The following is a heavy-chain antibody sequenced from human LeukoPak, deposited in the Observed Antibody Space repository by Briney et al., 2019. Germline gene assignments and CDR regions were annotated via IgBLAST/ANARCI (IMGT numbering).Heavy chain of an antibody. V-gene: IGHV3-66*02. D-gene: IGHD3-22*01. CDR2: IYSGGST. CDR1: GFTFSSNY. J-gene: IGHJ4*02. CDR3: ARDPYYYDSSGYSGY. Sequence: GGSLRLSCAASGFTFSSNYMSWVRQAPGKGLEWVSVIYSGGSTYYADSVKGRFTISRDNSKNTLYLQMNSLRAEDTAVYYCARDPYYYDSSGYSGYWGQGTLVTVSS.